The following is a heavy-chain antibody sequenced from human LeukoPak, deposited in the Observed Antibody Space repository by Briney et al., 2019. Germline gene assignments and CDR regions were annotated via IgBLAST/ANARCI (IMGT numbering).Heavy chain of an antibody. CDR1: GGSITTTNY. D-gene: IGHD1-26*01. Sequence: SGTLSLTCGVSGGSITTTNYWSWVRPPPGGGLEGIGEISLTGRTHYNPSLKSRVHISIDESKNHLYLNLASVTAADTAVYYCSRESGPFCPFGHWGQGTLVAVTS. CDR3: SRESGPFCPFGH. V-gene: IGHV4-4*02. J-gene: IGHJ4*02. CDR2: ISLTGRT.